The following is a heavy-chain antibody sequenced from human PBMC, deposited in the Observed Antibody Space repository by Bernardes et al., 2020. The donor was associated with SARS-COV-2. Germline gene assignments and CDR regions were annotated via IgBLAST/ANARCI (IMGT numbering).Heavy chain of an antibody. J-gene: IGHJ4*02. CDR2: ISGYNGHT. CDR1: GYTFTSYA. D-gene: IGHD5-18*01. V-gene: IGHV1-18*01. CDR3: AREGILVGAPMDLFDY. Sequence: ASVKDSCKTSGYTFTSYAISWVRQAPGQGLEWMGWISGYNGHTKYAQKLQGRVTLTTDTSTSTVYMEMRGLRSDDTAVYYCAREGILVGAPMDLFDYWGQGSLVTVSS.